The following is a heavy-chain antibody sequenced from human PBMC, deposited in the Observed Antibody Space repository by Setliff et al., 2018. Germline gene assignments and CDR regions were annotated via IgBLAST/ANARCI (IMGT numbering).Heavy chain of an antibody. D-gene: IGHD3-10*01. Sequence: GGSLRLSCAASGFALSTRWMHWVRQAPGKGLVWVARIDNHGSGTSYADSVKGRFTISRDNAKNPLFLQMSSLRAEDTAVYYCATFGSDPDYWGQGTLVTVSS. V-gene: IGHV3-74*01. CDR3: ATFGSDPDY. CDR2: IDNHGSGT. CDR1: GFALSTRW. J-gene: IGHJ4*02.